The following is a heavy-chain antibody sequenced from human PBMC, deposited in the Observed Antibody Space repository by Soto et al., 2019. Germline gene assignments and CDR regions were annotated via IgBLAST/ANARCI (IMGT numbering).Heavy chain of an antibody. V-gene: IGHV3-9*01. D-gene: IGHD4-17*01. Sequence: PGGSLRLSCEASGFTFYDYTMHWVRRAPGKDLEWVASITWNSVTIGYADSVKGRFTISRDNAKNSLYLQMNSLRVEDTAWYYCAKGTTGYYYYMDAWGNGTKVTVSS. CDR3: AKGTTGYYYYMDA. CDR2: ITWNSVTI. CDR1: GFTFYDYT. J-gene: IGHJ6*03.